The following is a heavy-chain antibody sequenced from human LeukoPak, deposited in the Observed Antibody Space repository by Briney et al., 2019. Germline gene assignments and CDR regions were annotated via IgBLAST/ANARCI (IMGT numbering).Heavy chain of an antibody. J-gene: IGHJ4*02. CDR1: GFTFSSYS. CDR2: ISSSSSTI. Sequence: GGSLRLSCAASGFTFSSYSMNWVRQAPGKGLEWVSYISSSSSTIYYADSVKGRFTISRDNAKNSLYLQMNSLRAEDTAVYYCASGAQSDYWGQGTLVTVSS. V-gene: IGHV3-48*04. CDR3: ASGAQSDY. D-gene: IGHD1-26*01.